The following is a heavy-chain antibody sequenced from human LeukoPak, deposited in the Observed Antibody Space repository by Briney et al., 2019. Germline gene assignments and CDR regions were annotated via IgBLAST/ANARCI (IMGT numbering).Heavy chain of an antibody. CDR3: ARTEALSGTALAH. D-gene: IGHD1-7*01. CDR1: GGGFSSYL. CDR2: ITPLLGKT. Sequence: SVKVSCKASGGGFSSYLFTWVRQARGQGLEWMGGITPLLGKTSNAERFQGRVTITADEATRTVYMELSSLRSEDTAVYYCARTEALSGTALAHWGKGTLVTVSS. J-gene: IGHJ4*02. V-gene: IGHV1-69*01.